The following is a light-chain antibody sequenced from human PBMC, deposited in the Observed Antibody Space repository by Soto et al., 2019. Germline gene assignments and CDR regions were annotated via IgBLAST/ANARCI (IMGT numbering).Light chain of an antibody. Sequence: EIVLTQSPGTLSLSPGERATLSCRASERLSSVYLAWYQQRPGQPPRLLIYGASNRATGIPDRFSGSGSGTDFTLTITTLQPEDVATYYCLQDYSFPWTFGQGTKVDIK. CDR3: LQDYSFPWT. V-gene: IGKV3-20*01. CDR1: ERLSSVY. CDR2: GAS. J-gene: IGKJ1*01.